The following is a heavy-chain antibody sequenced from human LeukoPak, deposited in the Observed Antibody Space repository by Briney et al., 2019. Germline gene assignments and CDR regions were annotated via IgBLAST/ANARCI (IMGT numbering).Heavy chain of an antibody. V-gene: IGHV3-20*04. CDR3: ASPSADYDSSGWPDY. CDR1: GFTFDDYG. D-gene: IGHD3-22*01. CDR2: INWSGRTT. J-gene: IGHJ4*02. Sequence: GGSLRLSCAASGFTFDDYGMSWVRQVPGKGLEWVSGINWSGRTTDYADSVKGRFTISRDNARNSLYLQMNSLRAEDTAVYYCASPSADYDSSGWPDYWGQGTLVTVSS.